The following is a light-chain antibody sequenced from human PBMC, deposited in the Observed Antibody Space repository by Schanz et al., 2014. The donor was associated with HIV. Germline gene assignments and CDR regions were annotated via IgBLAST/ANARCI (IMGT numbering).Light chain of an antibody. J-gene: IGKJ5*01. V-gene: IGKV3-20*01. CDR1: QSVASY. Sequence: EIVLTQSPATLSLSPGERATLSCRASQSVASYLAWYQQKPGQPPRLLIYGASSRATGIPDRFSGSGSGTDFTLTISRLEPEDFAVYYCQQYGTSLITSGQGTRLEI. CDR3: QQYGTSLIT. CDR2: GAS.